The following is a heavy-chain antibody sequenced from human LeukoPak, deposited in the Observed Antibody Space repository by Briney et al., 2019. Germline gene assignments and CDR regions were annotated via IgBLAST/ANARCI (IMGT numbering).Heavy chain of an antibody. CDR2: IYSGGTT. J-gene: IGHJ4*02. CDR3: ARYDYGRSGFDY. CDR1: GFTVSTNY. Sequence: PGGCLRLSCAASGFTVSTNYMTWVRQAPGKGLEWGSVIYSGGTTYYADSVKGRFSISRDNSKNTLYLQMNSLRAEDPAVYYCARYDYGRSGFDYWGQGTLVTVSS. V-gene: IGHV3-66*01. D-gene: IGHD5-12*01.